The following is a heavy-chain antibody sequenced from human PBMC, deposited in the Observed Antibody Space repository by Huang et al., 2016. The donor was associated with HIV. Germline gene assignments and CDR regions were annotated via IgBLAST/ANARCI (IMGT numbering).Heavy chain of an antibody. CDR2: INPNSGGT. J-gene: IGHJ5*02. Sequence: QVQMVQSGPEVKNPGASVKVSCRASGYSFTGYYIHWIRQAPGQGLELMGCINPNSGGTKYGRRLQGSVTMPRDTSITPAYLELRRLTSDDAAVYYCAREWLNDPAGSDHWGQGTLITISS. CDR1: GYSFTGYY. D-gene: IGHD5-18*01. V-gene: IGHV1-2*02. CDR3: AREWLNDPAGSDH.